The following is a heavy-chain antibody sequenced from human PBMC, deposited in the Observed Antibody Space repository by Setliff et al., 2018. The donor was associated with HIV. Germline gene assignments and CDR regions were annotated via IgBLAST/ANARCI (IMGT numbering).Heavy chain of an antibody. Sequence: SETLSLTCAVYGGSLGGYYWSWIRQPPGKGLEWIGEVKHSGNTNYIPSLKSRVTIALDTSKNQFSLNLSSVTAADTAVYYCARGFGDFSSMIYYYYGMDVWGQGTTVTVSS. CDR2: VKHSGNT. CDR1: GGSLGGYY. V-gene: IGHV4-34*01. J-gene: IGHJ6*02. D-gene: IGHD3-10*01. CDR3: ARGFGDFSSMIYYYYGMDV.